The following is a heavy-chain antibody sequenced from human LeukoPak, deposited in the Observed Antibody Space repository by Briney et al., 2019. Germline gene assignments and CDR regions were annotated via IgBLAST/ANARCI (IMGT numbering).Heavy chain of an antibody. V-gene: IGHV3-23*01. CDR3: AKVPPAGSSSWYGDGDY. CDR2: ISGSGGST. CDR1: GFTFSSYA. J-gene: IGHJ4*02. D-gene: IGHD6-13*01. Sequence: PGRSLRLSCAASGFTFSSYAMSWVRQAPGKGLEWVSAISGSGGSTYYADSVKGRFTISRDNSKNTLHLQMNSLRAEDTAVYYCAKVPPAGSSSWYGDGDYWGQGTLVTVSS.